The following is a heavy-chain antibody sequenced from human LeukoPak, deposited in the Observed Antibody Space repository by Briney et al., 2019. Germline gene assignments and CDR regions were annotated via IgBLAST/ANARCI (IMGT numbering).Heavy chain of an antibody. CDR2: IFYSGST. Sequence: PSETLSLTCSVSPHAISRRDHYCSWIRQHPGKGLEWIGYIFYSGSTHYNPSLKSRVTISVDPSKNQFSLKLSSVTAADTAVYCYAIALYQSSGYFFFDYWGQGSLVTVSS. J-gene: IGHJ4*02. CDR1: PHAISRRDHY. CDR3: AIALYQSSGYFFFDY. V-gene: IGHV4-31*03. D-gene: IGHD3-22*01.